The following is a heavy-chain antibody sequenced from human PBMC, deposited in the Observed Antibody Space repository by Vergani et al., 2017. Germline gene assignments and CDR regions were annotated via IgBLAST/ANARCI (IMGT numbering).Heavy chain of an antibody. Sequence: QVQLVQSGAEVKKPGASVKVSCKASGYIFTSYGISWVRQAPGQGLEWMGWIIAYNGNTNYAQKLQGRVTMTTATSTSTAYMGLRSLSSDDTAVYYCASFKQGSSDYWGQGTLVTVSS. CDR2: IIAYNGNT. V-gene: IGHV1-18*01. J-gene: IGHJ4*02. CDR1: GYIFTSYG. D-gene: IGHD6-6*01. CDR3: ASFKQGSSDY.